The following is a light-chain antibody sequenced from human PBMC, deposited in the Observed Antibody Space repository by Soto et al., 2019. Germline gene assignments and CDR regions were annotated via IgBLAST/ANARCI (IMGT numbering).Light chain of an antibody. CDR3: QKYNSAPRT. Sequence: DIQMTQSPSSLSASVGDRVTITCRASQGISNYLAWYQQKPGNVPKLLIYAASTLQSGVPSRFSGSGSGTDFIITISRLQHNDVATYYCQKYNSAPRTFGPGTKVDIK. V-gene: IGKV1-27*01. J-gene: IGKJ3*01. CDR1: QGISNY. CDR2: AAS.